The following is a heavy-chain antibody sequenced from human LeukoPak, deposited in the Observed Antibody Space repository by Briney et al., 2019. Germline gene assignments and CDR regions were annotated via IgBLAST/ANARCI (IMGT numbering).Heavy chain of an antibody. CDR2: ISYDGSNK. CDR3: AKRRDSSGWSDS. Sequence: GGSLRLSCAASGFTFSSYGMHWVRQAPGTGLEWVAIISYDGSNKNYADSVKDRFTISRDNSNNTLYLQMTSLRPEDTALYYCAKRRDSSGWSDSWGLGTLVTVSS. CDR1: GFTFSSYG. D-gene: IGHD6-19*01. J-gene: IGHJ5*01. V-gene: IGHV3-30*18.